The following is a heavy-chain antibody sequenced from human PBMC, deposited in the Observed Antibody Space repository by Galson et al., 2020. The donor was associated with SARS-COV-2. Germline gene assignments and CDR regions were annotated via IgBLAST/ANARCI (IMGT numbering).Heavy chain of an antibody. CDR3: AKDYGGYVGY. Sequence: SCAASGFTFSSYGMHWVRQAPGKGLEWVAVISYDGSNKYYADSVKGRFTISRDNSKNTLYLQMNSLRAEDTAVYYCAKDYGGYVGYWGQGTLVTVSS. V-gene: IGHV3-30*18. J-gene: IGHJ4*02. D-gene: IGHD5-12*01. CDR2: ISYDGSNK. CDR1: GFTFSSYG.